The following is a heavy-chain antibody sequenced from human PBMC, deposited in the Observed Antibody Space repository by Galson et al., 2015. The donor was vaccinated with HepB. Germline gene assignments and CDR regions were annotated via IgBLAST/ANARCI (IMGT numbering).Heavy chain of an antibody. D-gene: IGHD6-13*01. V-gene: IGHV1-2*06. J-gene: IGHJ4*02. CDR1: GYTFTCYH. CDR3: TRGGRRSSWYFDY. CDR2: INPNSGGT. Sequence: SVKVSCKASGYTFTCYHIHWVRQAPGQGLEWMGRINPNSGGTNYAQKFQGRVTMTRDTSISTAYMELSRLRSDDTAVYYCTRGGRRSSWYFDYWGQGTLVTVSS.